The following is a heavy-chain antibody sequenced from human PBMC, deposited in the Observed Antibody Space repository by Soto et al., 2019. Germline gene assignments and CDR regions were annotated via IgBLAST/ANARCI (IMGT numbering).Heavy chain of an antibody. V-gene: IGHV1-18*04. J-gene: IGHJ4*02. CDR1: GYTFINHG. CDR2: VSGSNGNT. CDR3: ARDFYPLACYFDP. Sequence: QVQLVQSEAEVKKPGASVKVSCEASGYTFINHGISWVRQAPGQGLEWMGWVSGSNGNTKYAQKFQGRVTMTTETSTSTAHMELRNLRSDDTAVYFCARDFYPLACYFDPWGQGTLVTVSS.